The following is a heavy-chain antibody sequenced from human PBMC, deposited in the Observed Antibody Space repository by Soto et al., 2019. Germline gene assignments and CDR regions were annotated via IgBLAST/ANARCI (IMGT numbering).Heavy chain of an antibody. CDR2: MNPNSGNT. D-gene: IGHD3-10*01. V-gene: IGHV1-8*01. J-gene: IGHJ4*02. CDR3: ARGKKTYYYGSGSYSRDY. CDR1: GYTFTSYD. Sequence: ASVKVSCKASGYTFTSYDINWVRQATGQGLEWMGWMNPNSGNTGYAQKFQGRVTMTRNTSISTAYMELSSLRSEDTAVYYCARGKKTYYYGSGSYSRDYWGQGTLVTVSS.